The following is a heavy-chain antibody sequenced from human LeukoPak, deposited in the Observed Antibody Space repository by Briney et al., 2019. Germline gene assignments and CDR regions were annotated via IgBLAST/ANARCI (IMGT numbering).Heavy chain of an antibody. V-gene: IGHV3-23*01. J-gene: IGHJ4*02. CDR3: ARGPNSSNWYVDY. CDR1: GFSFRSYA. D-gene: IGHD6-13*01. CDR2: ISGRGGTT. Sequence: GGSLRLSCAASGFSFRSYAMSWVRQAPGMGLEWVSAISGRGGTTDYADSVKGRFTISRDNPKNTLYLQMNSLRAEDTAVYYCARGPNSSNWYVDYWGQGTLVTVAS.